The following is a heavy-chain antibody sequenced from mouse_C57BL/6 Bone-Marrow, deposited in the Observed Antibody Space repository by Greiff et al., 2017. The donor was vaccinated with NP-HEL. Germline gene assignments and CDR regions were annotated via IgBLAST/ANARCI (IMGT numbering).Heavy chain of an antibody. D-gene: IGHD2-12*01. CDR2: IYPGDGDT. CDR1: GYAFSSYW. V-gene: IGHV1-80*01. J-gene: IGHJ2*01. CDR3: ARPYSYDYVDY. Sequence: QVQLKQSGAELVKPGASVKISCKASGYAFSSYWMNWVKQRPGKGLEWIGQIYPGDGDTNYNGKFKGKATLTADKSSSTAYMQLSSLTSDESAVCLCARPYSYDYVDYWGQGTTLTVSS.